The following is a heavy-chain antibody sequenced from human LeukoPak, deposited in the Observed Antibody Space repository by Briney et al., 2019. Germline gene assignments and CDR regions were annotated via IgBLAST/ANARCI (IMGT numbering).Heavy chain of an antibody. CDR2: ISGSTSGT. V-gene: IGHV3-23*01. CDR3: AKASSGTSSGSSN. D-gene: IGHD6-19*01. J-gene: IGHJ4*02. Sequence: PGGSLRLSCAASGFTFSSSAMSWVRQAPGKGPEWVSTISGSTSGTYYADSVKGRFTISRDNSKTTLYLQMNSLRVEDTAVYYCAKASSGTSSGSSNWGQGTLVTVSS. CDR1: GFTFSSSA.